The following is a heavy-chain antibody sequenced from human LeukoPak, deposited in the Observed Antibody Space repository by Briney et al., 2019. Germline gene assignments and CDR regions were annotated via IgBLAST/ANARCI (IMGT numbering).Heavy chain of an antibody. V-gene: IGHV3-23*01. Sequence: PGGSLRLSCAASGFTFTNYGMSWVRQAPGKGLEWVSGMSAGGDRTYYADSVKGRFTISRDNSKNTLYLQMNSLRAEDTAVYYCAKDLYSGVCSGSCDFWGQGPLVTVSS. CDR1: GFTFTNYG. J-gene: IGHJ4*02. D-gene: IGHD5-12*01. CDR3: AKDLYSGVCSGSCDF. CDR2: MSAGGDRT.